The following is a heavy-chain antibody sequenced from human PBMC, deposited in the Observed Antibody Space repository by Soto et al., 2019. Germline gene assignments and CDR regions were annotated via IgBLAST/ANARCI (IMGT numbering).Heavy chain of an antibody. CDR2: IYYSGST. V-gene: IGHV4-30-4*01. CDR3: ARGKAAGSGWFDP. CDR1: GDSISSGDYY. D-gene: IGHD6-13*01. Sequence: QVQLQESGPGLVKPSQTLSLTCTVSGDSISSGDYYWSWIRQPPGKGLEWIGYIYYSGSTYYNPSLKSRVTISVDTSKNQFSLKLSSVTAADTAVYYFARGKAAGSGWFDPWGQGTLVTVSS. J-gene: IGHJ5*02.